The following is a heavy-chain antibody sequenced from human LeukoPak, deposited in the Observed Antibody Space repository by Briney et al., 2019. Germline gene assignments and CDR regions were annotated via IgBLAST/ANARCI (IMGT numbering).Heavy chain of an antibody. V-gene: IGHV3-30*03. CDR3: WRDWSSSPAYTPGDY. Sequence: GGSLRLSCAASGFTFRSYGMHWVRQAPGQGLEWVAVISYDGSNKYYADSVEGRFTISRDNSQKTLYLQMNKLRAEDTAVYYCWRDWSSSPAYTPGDYWGRGTLATVSS. D-gene: IGHD2-2*01. CDR1: GFTFRSYG. J-gene: IGHJ4*02. CDR2: ISYDGSNK.